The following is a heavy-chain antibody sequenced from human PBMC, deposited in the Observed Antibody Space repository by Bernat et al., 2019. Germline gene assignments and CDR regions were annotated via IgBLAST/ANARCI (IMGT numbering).Heavy chain of an antibody. V-gene: IGHV3-23*01. J-gene: IGHJ5*02. D-gene: IGHD3-10*01. CDR3: ARSGSYYPNWFDP. CDR1: GFTFSSYA. Sequence: EVQLLESGGGLVQPGGSLRLSCAASGFTFSSYAMGWVRQAPGKGLEWVSAISGSGGSTYYADSVKGRFTISRDNSKNTLYLQMNSLRAEDTAVYYCARSGSYYPNWFDPWGQGTLVTVSS. CDR2: ISGSGGST.